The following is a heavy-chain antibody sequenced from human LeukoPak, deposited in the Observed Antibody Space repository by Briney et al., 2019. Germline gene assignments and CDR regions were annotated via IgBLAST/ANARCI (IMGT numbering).Heavy chain of an antibody. CDR1: GGSITTHY. J-gene: IGHJ2*01. D-gene: IGHD3-22*01. CDR3: GRDTTFYDSSGYHPYWYFDL. Sequence: SETLSLTCTVSGGSITTHYWSWIRQPPGEGLQWIASIYHTGAANYNPSLKSRITISLDTTKNQFSLELRYVTGADTAEYYCGRDTTFYDSSGYHPYWYFDLWGRGTPVTVSS. V-gene: IGHV4-59*11. CDR2: IYHTGAA.